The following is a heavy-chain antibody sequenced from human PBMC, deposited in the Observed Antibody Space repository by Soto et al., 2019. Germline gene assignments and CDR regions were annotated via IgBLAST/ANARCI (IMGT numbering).Heavy chain of an antibody. CDR2: ISGSGGST. CDR3: AKDRHYYDSSGPNDY. Sequence: GGSLRLSCVASGFTFSSYAMSWVRQAPGKGLEWVSAISGSGGSTYYADSVKGRFTISRDNSKNTLYLQMNSLRAEDTAVYYCAKDRHYYDSSGPNDYWGQGTLVTVSS. V-gene: IGHV3-23*01. D-gene: IGHD3-22*01. J-gene: IGHJ4*02. CDR1: GFTFSSYA.